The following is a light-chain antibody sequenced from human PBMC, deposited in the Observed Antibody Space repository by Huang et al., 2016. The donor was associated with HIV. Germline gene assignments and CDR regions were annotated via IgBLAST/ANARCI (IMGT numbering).Light chain of an antibody. CDR2: LGS. J-gene: IGKJ2*01. CDR1: QSLLHSNGYNF. V-gene: IGKV2-28*01. CDR3: MQSLQTPYT. Sequence: DIVMTQSPLSLPVPPGEPASISCRSGQSLLHSNGYNFLDWYQQRPGHSPQLLIYLGSNRTSGVPDRFSGRGSGTDFTLKISRVGAEDVGVYYCMQSLQTPYTFGQGTKLEIK.